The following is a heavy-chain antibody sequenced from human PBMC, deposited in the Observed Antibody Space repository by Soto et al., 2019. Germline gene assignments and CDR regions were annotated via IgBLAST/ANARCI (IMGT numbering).Heavy chain of an antibody. CDR1: GYSFISYW. CDR2: IYPGDSDT. Sequence: GESLKISSKGSGYSFISYWIGWVRQIPGKGLEWMGIIYPGDSDTRYSPSFQGQVTISADKSISTAYLQWSSLKASDTAMYYCARRLTDAYYYGPDAFDIWGQGTMVTVSS. CDR3: ARRLTDAYYYGPDAFDI. V-gene: IGHV5-51*01. J-gene: IGHJ3*02. D-gene: IGHD3-10*01.